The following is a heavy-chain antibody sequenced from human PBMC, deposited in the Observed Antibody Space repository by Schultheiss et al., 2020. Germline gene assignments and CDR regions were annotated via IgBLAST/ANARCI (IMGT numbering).Heavy chain of an antibody. J-gene: IGHJ4*02. CDR1: GFTFSSYG. V-gene: IGHV3-30*03. CDR2: ISYDGSNK. CDR3: ITELHSGYDLDY. Sequence: GGSLRLSCAASGFTFSSYGMHWVRQAPGKGLEWVAVISYDGSNKYYADSVKGRFTISRDNSKNTLYLQMNSLKTEDTALYYCITELHSGYDLDYWGQGTLVNVSS. D-gene: IGHD5-12*01.